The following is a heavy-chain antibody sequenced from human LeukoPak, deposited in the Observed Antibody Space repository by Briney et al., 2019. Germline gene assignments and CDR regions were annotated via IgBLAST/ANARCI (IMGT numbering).Heavy chain of an antibody. CDR2: ISSSSSYI. Sequence: GGSLRLSCAASGFTFSSYSMNWVRQAPGKGLEWASSISSSSSYIYYADSVKGRFTISRDNAKNTLYLQMNSLRAEDTAVYYCAPLTPFDYWGQGTLVTVSS. J-gene: IGHJ4*02. CDR3: APLTPFDY. V-gene: IGHV3-21*01. CDR1: GFTFSSYS. D-gene: IGHD3-9*01.